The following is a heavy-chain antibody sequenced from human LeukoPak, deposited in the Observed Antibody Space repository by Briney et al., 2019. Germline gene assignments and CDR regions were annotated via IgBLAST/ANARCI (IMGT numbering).Heavy chain of an antibody. CDR2: ISAIGGST. D-gene: IGHD2-21*02. Sequence: GGSLRLSCAASGFTFNTYAMSWVRQAPGKGLEWVSTISAIGGSTYYADSVKGRFTISRDNSKSTLYLQMNSLRAEDTAVYYCAKPRDFHYCMDVWGKGTTVIVSS. CDR3: AKPRDFHYCMDV. CDR1: GFTFNTYA. J-gene: IGHJ6*03. V-gene: IGHV3-23*01.